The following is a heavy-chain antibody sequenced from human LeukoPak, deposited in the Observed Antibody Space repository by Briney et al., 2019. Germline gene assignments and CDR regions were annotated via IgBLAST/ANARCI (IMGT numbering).Heavy chain of an antibody. D-gene: IGHD2-2*01. J-gene: IGHJ5*02. Sequence: PGGSLRLSCAASGFTFSSYGMSWVRQAPGKGLEWVSGISGSGGSTYHADSVKGRLTIPRDNSKNTLYLQMNSLRAEDTAVYYCAKATNVVVPAAPKNGFDPWGQGTLVTVSS. CDR3: AKATNVVVPAAPKNGFDP. CDR1: GFTFSSYG. CDR2: ISGSGGST. V-gene: IGHV3-23*01.